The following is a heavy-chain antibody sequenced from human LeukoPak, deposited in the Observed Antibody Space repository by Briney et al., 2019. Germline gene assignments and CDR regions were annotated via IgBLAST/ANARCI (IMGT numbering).Heavy chain of an antibody. Sequence: SSETLSFTCAVSGYSISSGYYWGWIRQPPGKGLEWIGSIYHSGSTYYNPSLKSRVTMSVDTSKNQFSLKLSSVTAADTAVYYCARLSSNGWSYWGQGTLVTVSS. V-gene: IGHV4-38-2*01. CDR1: GYSISSGYY. J-gene: IGHJ4*02. D-gene: IGHD6-19*01. CDR2: IYHSGST. CDR3: ARLSSNGWSY.